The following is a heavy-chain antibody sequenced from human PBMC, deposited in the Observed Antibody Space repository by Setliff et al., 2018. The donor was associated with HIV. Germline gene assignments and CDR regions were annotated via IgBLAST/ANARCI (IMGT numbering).Heavy chain of an antibody. CDR1: GGSISSNW. V-gene: IGHV3-33*08. CDR2: IWIDGNRK. J-gene: IGHJ4*02. D-gene: IGHD6-13*01. Sequence: LSLTCAVSGGSISSNWWSWVRQSPAKGLEWVALIWIDGNRKEYADSVKGRFTISRDNSKNSLYLQMNSLTTEDTGLYYCARGASSSWYYFDYWGQGALVTVSS. CDR3: ARGASSSWYYFDY.